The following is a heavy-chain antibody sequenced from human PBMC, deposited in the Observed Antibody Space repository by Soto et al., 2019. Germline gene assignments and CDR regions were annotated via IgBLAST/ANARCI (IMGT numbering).Heavy chain of an antibody. CDR1: GFTFSSYA. J-gene: IGHJ3*02. V-gene: IGHV3-23*01. Sequence: GGSLRLSCAASGFTFSSYAMSWVRQAPGKGLEWVSAISGSGGSTYYADSVKGRFTISRDNSKNTLYLQMNSLRAEDTAVYYCAKGFLPRGKVVPAALKHRDAFDIWGQGTMVTVSS. D-gene: IGHD2-2*01. CDR3: AKGFLPRGKVVPAALKHRDAFDI. CDR2: ISGSGGST.